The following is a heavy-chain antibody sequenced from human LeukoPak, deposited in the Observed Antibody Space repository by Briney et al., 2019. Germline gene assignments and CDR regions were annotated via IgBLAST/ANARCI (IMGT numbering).Heavy chain of an antibody. CDR3: ARVGNGLSTRSGGNCPT. CDR2: INPNSGDT. Sequence: ASVKVSCKASGYTFTGYYMHWVRQAPGQGLEWMGRINPNSGDTNYAQKFQGRVTMTRDTSISTAYMELSRLRSDDTAVYYCARVGNGLSTRSGGNCPTWGQGTLVTVSS. D-gene: IGHD2-15*01. V-gene: IGHV1-2*06. J-gene: IGHJ5*02. CDR1: GYTFTGYY.